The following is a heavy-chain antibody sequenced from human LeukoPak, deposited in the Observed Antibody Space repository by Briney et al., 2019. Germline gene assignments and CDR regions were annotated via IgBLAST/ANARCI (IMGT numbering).Heavy chain of an antibody. J-gene: IGHJ6*03. D-gene: IGHD6-6*01. Sequence: ASVKVSCKASGYTFTGYYMHWVRQAPGQGLEWMGWINPNSGGTNYAQKFQGRVTMTRDTSISTAYMELSRLRSDDTAVYYCARESSIAARHYYYYMDVWGKGTTVTVSS. CDR1: GYTFTGYY. CDR3: ARESSIAARHYYYYMDV. CDR2: INPNSGGT. V-gene: IGHV1-2*02.